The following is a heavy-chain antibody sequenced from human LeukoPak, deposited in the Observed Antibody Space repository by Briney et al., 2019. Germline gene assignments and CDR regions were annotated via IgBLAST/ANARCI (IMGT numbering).Heavy chain of an antibody. CDR3: ATVYRSGWYPRY. CDR2: IWYDGSNK. D-gene: IGHD6-19*01. V-gene: IGHV3-33*01. Sequence: GRSLRLSCAASGFTFSSYGMHWVRQAPGKGLEWVAVIWYDGSNKYYADSVKGRFTISRDNSKNTLYLQMNSLRAEDTAVYYCATVYRSGWYPRYWGQGTLVTVSS. J-gene: IGHJ4*02. CDR1: GFTFSSYG.